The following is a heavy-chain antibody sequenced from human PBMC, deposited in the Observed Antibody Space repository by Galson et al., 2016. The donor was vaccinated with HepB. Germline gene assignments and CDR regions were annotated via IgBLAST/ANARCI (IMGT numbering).Heavy chain of an antibody. V-gene: IGHV3-9*01. D-gene: IGHD4-17*01. CDR2: ISWNSDDI. CDR3: AREKTDYVAGLFDL. CDR1: GFTFDDYA. J-gene: IGHJ2*01. Sequence: SLRLSCAASGFTFDDYAMHWVRQAPGKGLEWVSGISWNSDDIGYADSVKGRFTISRDNAKNSLYLQMNSLSPEDTALYSCAREKTDYVAGLFDLWGCGTLVTVSS.